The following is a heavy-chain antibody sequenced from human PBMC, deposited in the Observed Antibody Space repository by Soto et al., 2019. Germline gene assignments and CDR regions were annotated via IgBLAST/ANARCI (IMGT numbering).Heavy chain of an antibody. V-gene: IGHV3-21*01. CDR2: ISSSSSYI. CDR1: GFTFSSYS. CDR3: ARERSITMVRGVQDWFDP. J-gene: IGHJ5*02. Sequence: GGSLRLSCAASGFTFSSYSMNWVRQAPGKGLEWVSSISSSSSYIYYADSVKGRFTISRDNAKNSLYLQMNSLRAEDTAVYYCARERSITMVRGVQDWFDPWGQGTLGTVSS. D-gene: IGHD3-10*01.